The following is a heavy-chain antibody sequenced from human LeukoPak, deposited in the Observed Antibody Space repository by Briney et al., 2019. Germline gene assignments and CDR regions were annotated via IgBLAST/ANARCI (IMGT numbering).Heavy chain of an antibody. V-gene: IGHV3-21*01. CDR3: VRDEPGTVFDY. D-gene: IGHD1-1*01. CDR1: GFTFSRYS. Sequence: PGGSLRLSCAASGFTFSRYSMNWVRQAPGKGLEWVSSISSSSSYIYYADAVKGRFTISRDNAKNSLYLQMNSLRADDTAVYYCVRDEPGTVFDYWGQGTLVTVPS. CDR2: ISSSSSYI. J-gene: IGHJ4*02.